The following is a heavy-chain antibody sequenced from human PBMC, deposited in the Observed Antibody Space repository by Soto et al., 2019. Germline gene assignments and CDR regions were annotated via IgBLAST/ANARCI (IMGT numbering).Heavy chain of an antibody. CDR1: GGTFSTYA. V-gene: IGHV1-69*13. D-gene: IGHD5-18*01. J-gene: IGHJ4*02. CDR2: IIPMFGTA. Sequence: SVKVSCKAPGGTFSTYAISWVRQEHGQGLEWMGGIIPMFGTANYAQRFQDRVTITADESTNTVYMELSSLRSEDTAVYFCASGIQLWLRRINNGYSGWGQGTLVTVSS. CDR3: ASGIQLWLRRINNGYSG.